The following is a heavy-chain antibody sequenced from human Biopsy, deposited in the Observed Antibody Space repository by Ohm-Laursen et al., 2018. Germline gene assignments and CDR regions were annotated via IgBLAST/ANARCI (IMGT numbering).Heavy chain of an antibody. J-gene: IGHJ4*02. CDR3: ARGRRTSGWPYFDN. D-gene: IGHD6-19*01. V-gene: IGHV4-61*01. Sequence: SDTLSLTCTVSGDSLSSGPDNWSWIRQPPGQGLEYIGLIYSGGNTNYNPSLKNRVTMSVDTSKNQFYLKLYSVTAADTAVYYCARGRRTSGWPYFDNWGQGALVIVSP. CDR2: IYSGGNT. CDR1: GDSLSSGPDN.